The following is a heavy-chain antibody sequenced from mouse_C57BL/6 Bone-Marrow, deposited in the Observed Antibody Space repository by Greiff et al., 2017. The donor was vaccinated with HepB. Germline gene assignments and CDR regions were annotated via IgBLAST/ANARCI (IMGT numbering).Heavy chain of an antibody. J-gene: IGHJ2*01. D-gene: IGHD1-1*01. CDR1: GFNIKNTY. CDR3: AHYYGSSPHYFDY. Sequence: EVQLQESVAELVRPGASVKLSCTASGFNIKNTYMHWVKQRPEQGLEWIGRIDPANGNTKYAPKFQGKATITADTSSNTAYLQLSSLTSEDTAIYYCAHYYGSSPHYFDYWGQGTTLTVSS. V-gene: IGHV14-3*01. CDR2: IDPANGNT.